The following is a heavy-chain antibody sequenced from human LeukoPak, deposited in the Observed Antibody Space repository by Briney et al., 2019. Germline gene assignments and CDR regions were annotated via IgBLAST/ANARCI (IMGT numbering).Heavy chain of an antibody. CDR2: ISSYNGNT. J-gene: IGHJ4*02. V-gene: IGHV1-18*01. D-gene: IGHD2-2*02. CDR1: GYTFTSYG. CDR3: ARLEPAAILEAWYDY. Sequence: ASVKVSCKASGYTFTSYGISCVRQAPGQGLEWVGCISSYNGNTNCAQKFQGRVTMTTDTSTSTAYMELRSLRSDDTAIYYCARLEPAAILEAWYDYWGQGTLVTVSS.